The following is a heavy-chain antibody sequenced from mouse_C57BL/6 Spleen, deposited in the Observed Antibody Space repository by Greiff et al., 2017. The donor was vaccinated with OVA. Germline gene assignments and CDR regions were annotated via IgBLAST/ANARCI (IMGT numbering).Heavy chain of an antibody. CDR3: NTTTVVGWYFDV. Sequence: VQLQQSGAELVRPGASVKLSCTASGFNIKDDYMHWVKQRPEQGLEWIGWIDPENGDTEYASKFQGKATITADTSSNTAYLQLSSLTSEDTAVYDCNTTTVVGWYFDVWGTGTTVTVSS. D-gene: IGHD1-1*01. CDR1: GFNIKDDY. V-gene: IGHV14-4*01. CDR2: IDPENGDT. J-gene: IGHJ1*03.